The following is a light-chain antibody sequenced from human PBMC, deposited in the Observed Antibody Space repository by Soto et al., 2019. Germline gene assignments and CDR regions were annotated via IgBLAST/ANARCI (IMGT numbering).Light chain of an antibody. CDR1: QGIATG. CDR3: QQRSTWPPIT. J-gene: IGKJ5*01. CDR2: DAS. V-gene: IGKV1-13*02. Sequence: IQVTQSPSSLSASIGDTVTISCRASQGIATGLAWYQQKPGAPPKLLIYDASTLEGGIPSRFSGRGSGTHFILTINNLQPEDFATYYCQQRSTWPPITFGQGTRLEIK.